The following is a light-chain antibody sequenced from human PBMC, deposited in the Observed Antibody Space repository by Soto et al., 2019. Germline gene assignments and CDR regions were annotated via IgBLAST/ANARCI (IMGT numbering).Light chain of an antibody. Sequence: EIVLTQSPATLYVSPGERATLSCRASQSLSSNVAWYQQRPGQAPRLLIYATSSRASDVPARFSGGGSGTEFTLTISRLEPEDFAVYYCQQYGSSRTFGQGTKVDIK. J-gene: IGKJ1*01. V-gene: IGKV3-20*01. CDR3: QQYGSSRT. CDR2: ATS. CDR1: QSLSSN.